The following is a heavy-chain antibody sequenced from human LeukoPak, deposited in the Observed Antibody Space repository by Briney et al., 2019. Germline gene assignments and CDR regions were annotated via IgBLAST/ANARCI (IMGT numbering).Heavy chain of an antibody. CDR3: ARPAYCGGDCYSVLGI. CDR1: GYSFTSYW. J-gene: IGHJ3*02. CDR2: IYPGDSDT. Sequence: GESLKISCKGSGYSFTSYWIGWVRQMPGKGLEWMGIIYPGDSDTRYSPSFQGQVTISADKYISTAYLQWSSLKASDTAMYYCARPAYCGGDCYSVLGIWGQGTMVTVSS. V-gene: IGHV5-51*01. D-gene: IGHD2-21*02.